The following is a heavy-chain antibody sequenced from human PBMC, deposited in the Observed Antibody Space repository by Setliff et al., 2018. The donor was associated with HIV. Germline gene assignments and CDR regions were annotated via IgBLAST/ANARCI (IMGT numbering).Heavy chain of an antibody. CDR2: ISPVFGTA. D-gene: IGHD3-22*01. Sequence: SVKVSCKAVGGTFRSKAVSWVRQAPGQGLEWMGGISPVFGTANYAQKFQDRVAITVDESTNTAYMELNSLRSDDTAVYYCARDFYDSSGYSNLGFDYWVPETLLVTVSS. CDR3: ARDFYDSSGYSNLGFDY. CDR1: GGTFRSKA. V-gene: IGHV1-69*13. J-gene: IGHJ4*03.